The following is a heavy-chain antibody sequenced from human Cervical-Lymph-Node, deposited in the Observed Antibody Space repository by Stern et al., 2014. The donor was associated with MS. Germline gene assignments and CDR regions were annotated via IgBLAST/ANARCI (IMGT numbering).Heavy chain of an antibody. Sequence: MQLVQSGAEVRKPGSSVQASCKTSGGTFSTYSFSWVRQAPGKGLEWMGGIIPIFRTTNSAKKVQGRVRVTADESTSTMYIVLSSLRSEDTAVYYCATDILLRPGSDDALDIWGEGTVVTVSS. D-gene: IGHD2-21*01. CDR3: ATDILLRPGSDDALDI. CDR1: GGTFSTYS. V-gene: IGHV1-69*01. CDR2: IIPIFRTT. J-gene: IGHJ3*02.